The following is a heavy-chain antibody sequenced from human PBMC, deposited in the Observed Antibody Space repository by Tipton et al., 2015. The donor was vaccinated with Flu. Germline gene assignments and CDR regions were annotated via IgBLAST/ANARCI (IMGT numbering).Heavy chain of an antibody. CDR2: TNLDGDT. Sequence: TLSLTCAIHGGSFSRHYWSWVRQSPGRGLEWIGETNLDGDTNYNPSLESRVTISLDRSENHVSLKMTSVTAADTAVYYCARGDYGDYDHEADGFDIWGQGTLVTVSA. J-gene: IGHJ3*02. V-gene: IGHV4-34*01. CDR3: ARGDYGDYDHEADGFDI. CDR1: GGSFSRHY. D-gene: IGHD4-17*01.